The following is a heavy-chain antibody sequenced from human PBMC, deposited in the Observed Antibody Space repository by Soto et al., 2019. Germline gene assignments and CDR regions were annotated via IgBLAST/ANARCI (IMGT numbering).Heavy chain of an antibody. CDR2: IYYSGST. CDR1: GGSISSSSYY. D-gene: IGHD3-10*01. Sequence: QLQLQESGPGLVKPSETLSLTCTVSGGSISSSSYYWGWIRQPPGKGLEWIGSIYYSGSTYYNPSLKSRVTISVDTSKNQFSLKLSSVTAADTAVYYCARESITMVRGVMIDYWGQGTLVTVSS. V-gene: IGHV4-39*02. J-gene: IGHJ4*02. CDR3: ARESITMVRGVMIDY.